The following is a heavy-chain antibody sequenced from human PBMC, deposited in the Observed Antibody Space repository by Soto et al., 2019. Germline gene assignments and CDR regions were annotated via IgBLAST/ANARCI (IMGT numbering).Heavy chain of an antibody. CDR2: IKSKTDGGTT. CDR3: TTGLTFFVVLMGYYGMDV. V-gene: IGHV3-15*01. CDR1: GFTFSNAW. Sequence: EVQLVESGGGLVKPGGSLRLSCAASGFTFSNAWMSWVRQAPGKGLEWVGRIKSKTDGGTTDYAAPVKGRFTISRDDSKNTLYLQMNSLKTEDTAVYYCTTGLTFFVVLMGYYGMDVWGQGTTVTVSS. J-gene: IGHJ6*02. D-gene: IGHD3-3*01.